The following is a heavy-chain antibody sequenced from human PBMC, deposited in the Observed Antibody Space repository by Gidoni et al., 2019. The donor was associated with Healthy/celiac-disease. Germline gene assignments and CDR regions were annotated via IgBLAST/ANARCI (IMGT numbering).Heavy chain of an antibody. V-gene: IGHV4-31*03. J-gene: IGHJ4*02. CDR1: GGSISSCGYY. CDR2: IYYSGST. D-gene: IGHD3-16*01. CDR3: ARGPGGPRSFYHYFDY. Sequence: QVQLQESGPGLVKPSQTLSLTCTVSGGSISSCGYYWSWIRQHPGKGLEWIGYIYYSGSTYYNPSLKSRVTISVDTSKNQFSLKLSSVTAADTAVYYCARGPGGPRSFYHYFDYWGQGTLVTVSS.